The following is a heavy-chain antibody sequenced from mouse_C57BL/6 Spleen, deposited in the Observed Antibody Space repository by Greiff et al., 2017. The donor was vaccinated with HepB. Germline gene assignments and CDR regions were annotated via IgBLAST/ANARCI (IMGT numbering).Heavy chain of an antibody. CDR1: GYTFTDYY. CDR2: INPNNGGT. J-gene: IGHJ2*01. V-gene: IGHV1-26*01. Sequence: EVQLQQSGPELVKPGASVKISCKASGYTFTDYYLNWVKQSHGKSLEWIGDINPNNGGTSYNQKFKGKATLTVDKSSSTAYMELRSLTSEDSAVYYCARSKAQATYFDYWGQGTTLTVSS. CDR3: ARSKAQATYFDY. D-gene: IGHD3-2*02.